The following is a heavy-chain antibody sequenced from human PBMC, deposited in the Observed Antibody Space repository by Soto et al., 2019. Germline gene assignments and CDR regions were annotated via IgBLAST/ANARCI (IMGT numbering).Heavy chain of an antibody. CDR2: ITAYNGNR. V-gene: IGHV1-18*04. CDR1: GYTFSNYG. Sequence: QIQLVQSGPEVKKPGASVKVSCKASGYTFSNYGIKWVRQAPGQGLEWVGWITAYNGNRHHAEKFQGRVTMTTDTXXXXXXXXXXXXXXXXXXXXXXXXXXXXXXXXXXXSSDYWGQGTLVTVSS. CDR3: XXXXXXXXXXXXXSSDY. J-gene: IGHJ4*02.